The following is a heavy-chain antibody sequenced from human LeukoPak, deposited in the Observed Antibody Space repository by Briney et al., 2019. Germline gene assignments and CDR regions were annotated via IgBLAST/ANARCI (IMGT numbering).Heavy chain of an antibody. V-gene: IGHV3-7*01. J-gene: IGHJ4*02. CDR2: IKEDESEK. CDR1: GLTYSSYW. CDR3: ARGGSFGSFDY. Sequence: GGSLRLSCAASGLTYSSYWMSWVRQAPGKGLEWVANIKEDESEKDYVDSVKGRFTISRDNAKNSLYLQINSLRAEDTAVYYCARGGSFGSFDYWGQGTLVTVSS. D-gene: IGHD1-26*01.